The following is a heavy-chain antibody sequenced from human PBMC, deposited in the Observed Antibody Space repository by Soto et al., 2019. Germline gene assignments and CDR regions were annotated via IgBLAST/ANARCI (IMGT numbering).Heavy chain of an antibody. CDR2: IYPGDSNT. CDR1: GYSFTSYW. Sequence: GESLKISCKGFGYSFTSYWIGWVRQMPGKGLEWMGIIYPGDSNTRNSPSFQGPVTISADKSISTAYLQWSRLKASDTAMDYCARHYVFGRGSGSCNYAFDIWGQGTMVTVSS. J-gene: IGHJ3*02. V-gene: IGHV5-51*01. CDR3: ARHYVFGRGSGSCNYAFDI. D-gene: IGHD1-26*01.